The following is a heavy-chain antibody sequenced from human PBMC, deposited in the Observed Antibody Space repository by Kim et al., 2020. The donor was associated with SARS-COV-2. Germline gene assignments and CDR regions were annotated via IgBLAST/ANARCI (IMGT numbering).Heavy chain of an antibody. Sequence: SETLSLTCAVYGGSFSGYYWSWIRQPPGKGLEWIGEINHSGSTNYNPSLKSRVTISVDTSKNQFSLKLSSVTAADTAVYYCARIRRYFDWSAYTNWFDPWGQGTLVTVSS. D-gene: IGHD3-9*01. CDR1: GGSFSGYY. CDR2: INHSGST. J-gene: IGHJ5*02. CDR3: ARIRRYFDWSAYTNWFDP. V-gene: IGHV4-34*01.